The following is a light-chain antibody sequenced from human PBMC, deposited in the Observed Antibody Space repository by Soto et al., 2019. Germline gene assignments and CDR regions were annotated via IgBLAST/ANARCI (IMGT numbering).Light chain of an antibody. J-gene: IGLJ3*02. Sequence: QSVLTQPPSASGTHGQRVTISCSGSSSNIGRNTVNWYQQLPGTAPKLLIHSNNQRPSGVPDRFSGSKSGTSASLAISGLRSEDEADYDCAAWDDSLNGVVFGGGTKLTVL. V-gene: IGLV1-44*01. CDR1: SSNIGRNT. CDR2: SNN. CDR3: AAWDDSLNGVV.